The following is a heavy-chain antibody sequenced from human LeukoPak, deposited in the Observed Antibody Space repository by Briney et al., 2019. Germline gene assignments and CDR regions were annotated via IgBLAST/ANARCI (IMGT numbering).Heavy chain of an antibody. Sequence: GGSLRLSCAASGFTFNTYAMSWVRQAPGKGLEWVSGISDSGSSTYYADSVKGRFTISRDNSKNTLYLLMNSLRAEDTAVYYCAKTFSGSYRNSDYWGQGTLVTVSS. D-gene: IGHD3-16*02. V-gene: IGHV3-23*01. CDR3: AKTFSGSYRNSDY. CDR2: ISDSGSST. CDR1: GFTFNTYA. J-gene: IGHJ4*02.